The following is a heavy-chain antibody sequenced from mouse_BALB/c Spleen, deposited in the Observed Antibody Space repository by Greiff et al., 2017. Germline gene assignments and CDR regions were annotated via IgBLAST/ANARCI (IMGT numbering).Heavy chain of an antibody. CDR1: GYTFTSYN. CDR3: ARSLYDYDYFDY. Sequence: QVQLQQSGAELVKPGASVKMSCKASGYTFTSYNMHWVKQTPGQGLEWIGAIYPGNGDTSYNQKFKGKATLTSDKSSSTAYMELSSLTSEDSAVYYCARSLYDYDYFDYWGQGTTLTVSS. V-gene: IGHV1-12*01. CDR2: IYPGNGDT. D-gene: IGHD2-4*01. J-gene: IGHJ2*01.